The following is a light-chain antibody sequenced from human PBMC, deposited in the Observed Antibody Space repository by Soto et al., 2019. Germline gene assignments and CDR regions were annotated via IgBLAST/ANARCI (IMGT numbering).Light chain of an antibody. CDR1: QSISQW. CDR2: DAS. V-gene: IGKV1-5*01. J-gene: IGKJ1*01. Sequence: DIQMNQSPSTLSASVGDRVAITCRASQSISQWVAWYQQKPGRAPELLIYDASKLKSGVPSRFSGIGSGTELSLTITSLQPDDSAMYYCQQYYGYSWTFGRGTKVDIK. CDR3: QQYYGYSWT.